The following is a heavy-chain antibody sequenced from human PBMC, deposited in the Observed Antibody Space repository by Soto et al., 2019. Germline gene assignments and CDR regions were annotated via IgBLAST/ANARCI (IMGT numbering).Heavy chain of an antibody. J-gene: IGHJ4*02. D-gene: IGHD6-13*01. CDR3: TTHGGIGPHPLFDC. CDR1: GFTFTNGW. V-gene: IGHV3-15*01. Sequence: EVQLVESGGGLVKPGGSLRISCTASGFTFTNGWMSWVRQAPGKGLEWIARVKSKTDGATADYAAPVKGRFTILRDDSKNTLYQQMHSLEIEDTAMYYCTTHGGIGPHPLFDCWGQGTLVTVSS. CDR2: VKSKTDGATA.